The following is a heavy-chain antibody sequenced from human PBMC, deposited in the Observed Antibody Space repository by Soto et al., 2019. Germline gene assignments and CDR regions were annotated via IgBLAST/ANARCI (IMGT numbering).Heavy chain of an antibody. CDR3: ARWHGFGDS. J-gene: IGHJ4*02. D-gene: IGHD3-10*01. CDR1: GFSLGPYG. Sequence: QLLQSGGGLVQPGGSLRLSCAVSGFSLGPYGVTWVRQTPEKGLEWVTGFSGGSGAIFYADSVRGRFTISRDSSTAYLQMNNLRPENTAVYFCARWHGFGDSWGQGSLVTVSS. V-gene: IGHV3-23*01. CDR2: FSGGSGAI.